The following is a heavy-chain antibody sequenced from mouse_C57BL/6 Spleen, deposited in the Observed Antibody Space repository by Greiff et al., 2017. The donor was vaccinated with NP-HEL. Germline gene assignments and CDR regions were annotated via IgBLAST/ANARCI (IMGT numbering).Heavy chain of an antibody. CDR1: GYTFTDYY. CDR2: INPNNGGT. D-gene: IGHD2-1*01. CDR3: ARPSYGNYPYYFDY. Sequence: EVQLQQSGPELVKPGASVKISCKASGYTFTDYYMNWVKQSHGKSLEWIGDINPNNGGTSYNQKFKGKATLTVDKSSSTAYMELRSLTSEDSAVYYCARPSYGNYPYYFDYWGQGTTLTVSS. V-gene: IGHV1-26*01. J-gene: IGHJ2*01.